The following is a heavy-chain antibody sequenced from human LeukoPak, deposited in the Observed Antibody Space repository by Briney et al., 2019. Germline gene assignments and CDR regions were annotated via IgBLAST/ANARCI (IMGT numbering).Heavy chain of an antibody. CDR2: IIPIFGTA. D-gene: IGHD1-1*01. J-gene: IGHJ3*02. Sequence: SVKVSCRASGGTFSSYAISWVRQAPGQGLEWMGGIIPIFGTANYAQKFQGRVTITADESTSTAYMELSSLRSEDTAVYYCARELGNRYNWNDGEGAFDIWGQGTMVTVSS. CDR1: GGTFSSYA. V-gene: IGHV1-69*13. CDR3: ARELGNRYNWNDGEGAFDI.